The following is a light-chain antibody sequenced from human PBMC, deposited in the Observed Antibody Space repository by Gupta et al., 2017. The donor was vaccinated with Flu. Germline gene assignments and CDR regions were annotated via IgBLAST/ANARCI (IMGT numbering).Light chain of an antibody. CDR2: SNN. Sequence: VLSQTPSVSAPPGQRVTLSCSGSSLNIGSLDVWWYQQFPGTAPRLLLYSNNGRPSGVPDRFSGSKSGVSASLTITGLRSEDEADYYGGSWESDVNRFDVFGTGTKVIVL. V-gene: IGLV1-47*02. CDR3: GSWESDVNRFDV. J-gene: IGLJ1*01. CDR1: SLNIGSLD.